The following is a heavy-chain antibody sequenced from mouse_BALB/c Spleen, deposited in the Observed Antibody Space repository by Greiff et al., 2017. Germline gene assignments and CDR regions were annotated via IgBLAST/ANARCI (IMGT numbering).Heavy chain of an antibody. CDR1: GFTFSSYG. Sequence: EVHLVESGGDLVKPGGSLKLSCAASGFTFSSYGMSWVRQTPDKRLEWVATISSGGSYTYYPDSVKGRFTISRDNAKNTLYLQMSSLKSEDTAMYYCARRGGLRNWYFDVWGAGTTVTVSS. V-gene: IGHV5-6*01. D-gene: IGHD2-4*01. CDR2: ISSGGSYT. J-gene: IGHJ1*01. CDR3: ARRGGLRNWYFDV.